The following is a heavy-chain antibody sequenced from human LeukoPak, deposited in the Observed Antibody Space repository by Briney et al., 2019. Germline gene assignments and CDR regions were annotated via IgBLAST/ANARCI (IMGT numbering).Heavy chain of an antibody. CDR1: GFTFDDYA. V-gene: IGHV3-9*01. D-gene: IGHD2-2*01. J-gene: IGHJ4*02. CDR3: AKEICSSTSCYEGSFDY. Sequence: GRSLRLSCAASGFTFDDYAMHWVRQAPGKGLEWVSGISWNSGSIGYADSVKGRFTISRDNAKNSLYLQVNSLRAEDTALYYCAKEICSSTSCYEGSFDYWGQGTLVTVSS. CDR2: ISWNSGSI.